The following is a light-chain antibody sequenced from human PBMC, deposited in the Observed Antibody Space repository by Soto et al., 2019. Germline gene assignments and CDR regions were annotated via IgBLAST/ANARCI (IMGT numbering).Light chain of an antibody. V-gene: IGKV3-15*01. CDR1: QSVSSN. Sequence: EIVMTQSPATLSVSPGERATLSCRASQSVSSNLAWYQQKPCQAPRLLIYGASTRAPGIPARFSGSGSGTEFTLTISSLQSEDFAVYYCQQAGTFGPGTKVDIK. CDR3: QQAGT. J-gene: IGKJ3*01. CDR2: GAS.